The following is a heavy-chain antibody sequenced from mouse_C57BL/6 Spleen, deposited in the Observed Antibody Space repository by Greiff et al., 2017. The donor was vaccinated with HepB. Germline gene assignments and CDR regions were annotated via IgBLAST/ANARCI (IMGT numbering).Heavy chain of an antibody. CDR2: IRSKSNNYAT. J-gene: IGHJ3*01. V-gene: IGHV10-1*01. Sequence: EVQRVESGGGLVQPKGSLKLSCAASGFSFNTYAMNWVRQAPGKGLEWVARIRSKSNNYATYYADSVKDRFTISRDDSESMLYLQMNNLKTEDTAMYYCVMGDGYLFAYWGQGTLVTVSA. CDR1: GFSFNTYA. CDR3: VMGDGYLFAY. D-gene: IGHD2-3*01.